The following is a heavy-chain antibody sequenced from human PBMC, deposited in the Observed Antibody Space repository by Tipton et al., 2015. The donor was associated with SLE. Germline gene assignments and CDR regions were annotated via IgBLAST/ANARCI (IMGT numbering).Heavy chain of an antibody. Sequence: SLRLSCAASGFTVSSNYMSWVRQAPGKGLEWVSAISGSGGSTYYADSVKGRFTISRDNSKNTLYLQMNSLRAEDTAVYYCAKDKWELPQGWFDPWGQGTLVTVSS. CDR3: AKDKWELPQGWFDP. J-gene: IGHJ5*02. CDR1: GFTVSSNY. CDR2: ISGSGGST. D-gene: IGHD1-26*01. V-gene: IGHV3-23*01.